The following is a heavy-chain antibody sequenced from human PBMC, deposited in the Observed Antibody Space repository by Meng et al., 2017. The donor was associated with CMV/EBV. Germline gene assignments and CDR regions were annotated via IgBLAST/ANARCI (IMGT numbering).Heavy chain of an antibody. CDR1: GYSCTSNW. V-gene: IGHV5-51*01. Sequence: KASGYSCTSNWIGWVRQMPGKGLERMGIISPGDSDTRYSPSFQGQVTISADKSISTAYLQWSSLKASDTAMYYCARLISSSTSCYDYWGQGTLVTVSS. CDR3: ARLISSSTSCYDY. J-gene: IGHJ4*02. CDR2: ISPGDSDT. D-gene: IGHD2-2*01.